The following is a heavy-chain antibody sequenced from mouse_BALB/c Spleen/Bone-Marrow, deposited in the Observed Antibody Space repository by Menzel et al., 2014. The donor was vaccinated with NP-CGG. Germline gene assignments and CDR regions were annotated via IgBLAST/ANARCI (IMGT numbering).Heavy chain of an antibody. CDR1: GYTFTRYW. D-gene: IGHD1-2*01. Sequence: QVQLQQSGAELVKPGASVKLSCKASGYTFTRYWMEWVKQRPGQGLEWIGEINPSNGRTNYNEKFKSKATLTVDKSSSTAYMQLGSLTSEDSAVYYCAREAYYGPDYWGQGTTLTVSS. CDR2: INPSNGRT. V-gene: IGHV1S81*02. CDR3: AREAYYGPDY. J-gene: IGHJ2*01.